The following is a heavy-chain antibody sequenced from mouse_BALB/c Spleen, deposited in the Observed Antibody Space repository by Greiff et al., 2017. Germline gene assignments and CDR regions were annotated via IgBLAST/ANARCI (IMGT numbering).Heavy chain of an antibody. V-gene: IGHV1-69*02. CDR2: IYPSDSYT. J-gene: IGHJ4*01. Sequence: VQLQQPGAELVRPGASVKLSCKASGYTFTSYWINWVKQRPGQGLEWIGNIYPSDSYTNYNQKFKDKATLTVDKSSSTAYMQLSSQTSEDSAVYYCTRSRTARDYAMDYWGQGTSVTVSS. CDR1: GYTFTSYW. D-gene: IGHD3-2*01. CDR3: TRSRTARDYAMDY.